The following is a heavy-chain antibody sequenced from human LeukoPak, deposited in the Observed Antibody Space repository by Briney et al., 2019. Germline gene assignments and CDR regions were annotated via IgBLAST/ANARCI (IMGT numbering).Heavy chain of an antibody. J-gene: IGHJ1*01. Sequence: ASVKVSCKASGYTFTSYYMHWVRQAPGQGLEWMGIINPSGGSTGYAQKFQGRVTMTRDTSTSTVYMELSSLRSEDTAVYYCASVDTAAGTPFGHWGQGTLVTVSS. CDR1: GYTFTSYY. V-gene: IGHV1-46*01. CDR3: ASVDTAAGTPFGH. CDR2: INPSGGST. D-gene: IGHD6-13*01.